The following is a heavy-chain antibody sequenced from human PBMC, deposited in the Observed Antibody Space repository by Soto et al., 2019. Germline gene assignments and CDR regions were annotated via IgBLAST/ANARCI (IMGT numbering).Heavy chain of an antibody. D-gene: IGHD3-22*01. CDR2: IIPIFGTA. Sequence: QVQLVQSWAEVKKPASSVMVSCKASGGTFSSYAISWVRQAPGQGLEWMGGIIPIFGTANYAQKFQGRVTITADESTSTAYMELSSLRSEDTAVYYCARVSDSSGYYINHGMGEFDYWGQGTLVTVSS. CDR3: ARVSDSSGYYINHGMGEFDY. V-gene: IGHV1-69*01. J-gene: IGHJ4*02. CDR1: GGTFSSYA.